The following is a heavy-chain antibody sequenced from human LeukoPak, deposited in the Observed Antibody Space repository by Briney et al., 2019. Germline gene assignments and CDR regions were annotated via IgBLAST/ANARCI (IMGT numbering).Heavy chain of an antibody. V-gene: IGHV4-59*08. D-gene: IGHD3-10*01. J-gene: IGHJ6*03. CDR2: IYYSGST. CDR1: GESISGFY. CDR3: ARQLYASGSYYAPIDV. Sequence: SETLSLTCTVSGESISGFYWTWIRQPPGKGLEWIGYIYYSGSTNYNPSLKSRVTISVDTSNNQFSLKLTSVTAADTALYFCARQLYASGSYYAPIDVWGKGTTVTISS.